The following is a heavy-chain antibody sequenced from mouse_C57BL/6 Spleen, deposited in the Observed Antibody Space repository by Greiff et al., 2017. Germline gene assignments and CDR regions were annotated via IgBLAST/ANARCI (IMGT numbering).Heavy chain of an antibody. CDR3: TRIGYYGGNYFDV. D-gene: IGHD1-1*01. Sequence: QVQLQQSGAELVRPGASVTLSCKASGYTFTDYEMHWVKQTPVHGLEWIGAIDPETGGTAYNQKFKGKAILTADKSSSTAYMELRSLTSEDSAVYYCTRIGYYGGNYFDVWGTGTTLTVSS. J-gene: IGHJ2*01. CDR1: GYTFTDYE. CDR2: IDPETGGT. V-gene: IGHV1-15*01.